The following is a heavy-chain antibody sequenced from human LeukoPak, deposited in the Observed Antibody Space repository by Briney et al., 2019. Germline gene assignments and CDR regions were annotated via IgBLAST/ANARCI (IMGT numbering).Heavy chain of an antibody. J-gene: IGHJ6*03. CDR3: ASDHGYCSSTSCHTPYCYMDV. CDR2: IYYSGST. Sequence: SETLSLTCTVSGGSISSHYWSWIRQPPGKGLEWIGYIYYSGSTNYNPSLKSRVTISVDTSKNQFSLKLSSVTAADTAVYYCASDHGYCSSTSCHTPYCYMDVWGKGTTVTVSS. D-gene: IGHD2-2*02. CDR1: GGSISSHY. V-gene: IGHV4-59*11.